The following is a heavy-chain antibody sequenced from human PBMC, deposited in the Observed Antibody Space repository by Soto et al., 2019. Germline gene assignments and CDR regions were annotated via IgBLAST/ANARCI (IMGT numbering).Heavy chain of an antibody. V-gene: IGHV4-39*01. CDR1: GGSISSSSYY. J-gene: IGHJ6*03. Sequence: SETLSLTCTVSGGSISSSSYYWGWIRQPPGKGLEWIGSIYYSGSTYYNPSLKSRVTISVDTSKNQFSLKLSSVTAADTAVYYCAGTTVTTGIYYYYYYMDVWGKGTTVTSP. D-gene: IGHD4-17*01. CDR2: IYYSGST. CDR3: AGTTVTTGIYYYYYYMDV.